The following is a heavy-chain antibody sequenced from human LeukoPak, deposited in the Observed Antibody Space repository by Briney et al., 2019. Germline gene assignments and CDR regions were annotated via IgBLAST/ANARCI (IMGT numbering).Heavy chain of an antibody. CDR2: ISISGSTI. V-gene: IGHV3-11*01. Sequence: GGSLRLSCAASGFTFSDYYMSWIGQAPGKGLEWVSYISISGSTIYYADSVKGRFTIYRDNAKTQLYLQTNSLRAEDTAVYHCARDLRLLWFGELLSNWGQGTLVTVSS. CDR1: GFTFSDYY. CDR3: ARDLRLLWFGELLSN. J-gene: IGHJ4*02. D-gene: IGHD3-10*01.